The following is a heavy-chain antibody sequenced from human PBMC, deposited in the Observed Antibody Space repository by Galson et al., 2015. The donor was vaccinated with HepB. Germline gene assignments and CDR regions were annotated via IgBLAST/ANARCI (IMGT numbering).Heavy chain of an antibody. CDR3: ARVRGTVAPFNDAFDI. Sequence: QSGAEVKKPGESLKISCKASGYTFTSYGISWVRQAPGQGLEWMGWISAYNGNTNYAQKLQGRVTMTTDTSTSTAYMELRSLRSDDTAVYYCARVRGTVAPFNDAFDIWGQGTMVTVSS. CDR1: GYTFTSYG. J-gene: IGHJ3*02. CDR2: ISAYNGNT. D-gene: IGHD6-19*01. V-gene: IGHV1-18*01.